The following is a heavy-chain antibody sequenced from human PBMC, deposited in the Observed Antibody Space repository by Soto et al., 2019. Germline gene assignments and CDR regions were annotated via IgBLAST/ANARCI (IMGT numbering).Heavy chain of an antibody. J-gene: IGHJ4*02. Sequence: EVQVVESGGGLIQPGGSLRLSCEVSGFSVTANYMSWVRQAPGKGLEWDSVIYSGGSTYYIDSVKGRFSISRDISKNTLYLQMNSLRAEDTAVYYCHGYGYWGQGTLVTVSS. V-gene: IGHV3-53*01. CDR1: GFSVTANY. D-gene: IGHD5-12*01. CDR3: HGYGY. CDR2: IYSGGST.